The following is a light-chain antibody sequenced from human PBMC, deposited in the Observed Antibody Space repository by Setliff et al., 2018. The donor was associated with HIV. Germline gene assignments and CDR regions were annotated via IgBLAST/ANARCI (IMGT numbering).Light chain of an antibody. J-gene: IGLJ1*01. V-gene: IGLV2-14*01. CDR1: SSDVGDYQS. Sequence: QSVLTQPASVSGSPGQSITISCSGISSDVGDYQSVSWYQQHPGKAPKLMIYEVTNRPSGVSNRFSGSKSGNTSSLTISGLQAEDEADYYCSSFTTRSTVVFGSGTKVTVL. CDR2: EVT. CDR3: SSFTTRSTVV.